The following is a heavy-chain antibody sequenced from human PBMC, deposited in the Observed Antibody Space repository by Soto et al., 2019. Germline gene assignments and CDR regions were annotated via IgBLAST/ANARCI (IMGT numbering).Heavy chain of an antibody. CDR1: GGSISSSSYY. CDR3: ARRQTSPSLPDWFDP. Sequence: PSETLSLTCTVCGGSISSSSYYWGWIRQPPGKGLEWIGSIYYSGSTYYNPSLKSRVTISVDTSKNQFSLKLSSVTAADTAVYYCARRQTSPSLPDWFDPWGQGTLVTVSS. CDR2: IYYSGST. J-gene: IGHJ5*02. D-gene: IGHD1-7*01. V-gene: IGHV4-39*01.